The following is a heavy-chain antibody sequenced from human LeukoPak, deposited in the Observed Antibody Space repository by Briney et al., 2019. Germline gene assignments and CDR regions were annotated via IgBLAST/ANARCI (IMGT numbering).Heavy chain of an antibody. CDR2: ISGRGGST. CDR1: GFTFSSYG. CDR3: AKDPEGVRYFDWLAYYFDY. Sequence: GGSLRLSCAASGFTFSSYGMSWVRQAPGKGLEWVSAISGRGGSTYYADSVKGRFTISRDNSKNRLYRQMNSLRAEDTAVYYCAKDPEGVRYFDWLAYYFDYWGQGTLVTVSS. V-gene: IGHV3-23*01. D-gene: IGHD3-9*01. J-gene: IGHJ4*02.